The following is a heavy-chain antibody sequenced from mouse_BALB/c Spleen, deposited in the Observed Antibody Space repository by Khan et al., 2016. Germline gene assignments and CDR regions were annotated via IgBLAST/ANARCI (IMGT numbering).Heavy chain of an antibody. CDR3: ARSPFYYGNYYAMDY. J-gene: IGHJ4*01. CDR1: GCNIKDTY. CDR2: IDPANGNT. D-gene: IGHD1-1*01. Sequence: VQLKQSGAELVKPGASVKLSCTASGCNIKDTYMHWVKQRPEQGLEWIGRIDPANGNTKYDPKFQGKATITADTSSNTAYLQRSSLTSEDTAVYYCARSPFYYGNYYAMDYWGQGTSVTVSS. V-gene: IGHV14-3*02.